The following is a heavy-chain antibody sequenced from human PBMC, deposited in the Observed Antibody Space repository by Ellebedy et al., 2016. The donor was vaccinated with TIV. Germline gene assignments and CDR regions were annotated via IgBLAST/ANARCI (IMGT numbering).Heavy chain of an antibody. CDR3: ARGLWFDVMYYYGMDV. CDR2: INPNSGGT. CDR1: GYTFTGYY. Sequence: ASVKVSCXASGYTFTGYYMHWVRQAPGQGLEWMGWINPNSGGTNYAQKFQGRVTMTRDTSISTAYMELSRLRSDDTAVYYCARGLWFDVMYYYGMDVWGQGTTVTVSS. V-gene: IGHV1-2*02. J-gene: IGHJ6*02. D-gene: IGHD3-10*01.